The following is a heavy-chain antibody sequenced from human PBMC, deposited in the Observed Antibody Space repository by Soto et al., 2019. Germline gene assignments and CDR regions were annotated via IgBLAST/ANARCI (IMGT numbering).Heavy chain of an antibody. CDR1: GFTFSSYA. CDR3: AKWSIVVVPPAGDFDY. CDR2: ISGSGGST. Sequence: EVQLLESGGGLVQPGGSLRLSCAASGFTFSSYAMSWVRQAPGKGLEWVSVISGSGGSTYYADSVKGRFTISRDNSKNTLYLQMNSLRAEDTAVYYCAKWSIVVVPPAGDFDYWGQGTLVTVSS. V-gene: IGHV3-23*01. J-gene: IGHJ4*02. D-gene: IGHD2-2*01.